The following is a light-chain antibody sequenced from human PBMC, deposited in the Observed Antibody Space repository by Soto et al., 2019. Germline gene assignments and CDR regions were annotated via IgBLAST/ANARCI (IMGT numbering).Light chain of an antibody. J-gene: IGLJ3*02. V-gene: IGLV2-8*01. CDR2: DVT. CDR3: SSFASSNTWV. Sequence: QSVLTQPPSASGSPGQSVTISCTGTSSDVGAYNYVSWYQQHAGKAPKLVIYDVTKRPSGVPDRFSGSKSANTASLTVSGRQAEDDADYYCSSFASSNTWVFGGGTKLTVL. CDR1: SSDVGAYNY.